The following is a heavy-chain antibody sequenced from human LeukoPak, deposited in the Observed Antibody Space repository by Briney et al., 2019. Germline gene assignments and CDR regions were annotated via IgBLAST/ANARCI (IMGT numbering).Heavy chain of an antibody. CDR1: GFTFSSYS. Sequence: GGSLRLSCAASGFTFSSYSMNWVRQAPGKGLEWVSSISSSSSYIYYADSVKGRFTISRDNAKNSLYLQMNSLRAEDTAVYYCARDYYDYVWGSYRDYYFDYWGQGTLVTVSS. D-gene: IGHD3-16*02. V-gene: IGHV3-21*01. J-gene: IGHJ4*02. CDR2: ISSSSSYI. CDR3: ARDYYDYVWGSYRDYYFDY.